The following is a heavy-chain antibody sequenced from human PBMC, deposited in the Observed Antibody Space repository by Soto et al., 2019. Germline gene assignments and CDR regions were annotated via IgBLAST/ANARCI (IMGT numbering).Heavy chain of an antibody. Sequence: GGSLRLSCVASGFTYSKYWMSWARQAPGKGLEWVANIKQDASERNYMDSVRGRFTISRDNAKNSVYLQMDSLRAEDTAVYYCARDSRTLFETNRVRSDYWGQGALVTVSS. CDR2: IKQDASER. V-gene: IGHV3-7*03. CDR1: GFTYSKYW. D-gene: IGHD2-2*01. CDR3: ARDSRTLFETNRVRSDY. J-gene: IGHJ4*02.